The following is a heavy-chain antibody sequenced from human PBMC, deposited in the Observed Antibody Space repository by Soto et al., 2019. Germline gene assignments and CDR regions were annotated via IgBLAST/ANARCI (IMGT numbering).Heavy chain of an antibody. CDR3: ASKPDLGQVDV. Sequence: SETLSLTCTVSGGSISSGDYYWSWIRQPPGKGLEWIGYIYYSGSTYYNPSLKSRVTISVDTSKNQFSLKLSSVTAADTAVYYCASKPDLGQVDVWGQGTTVTVSS. J-gene: IGHJ6*02. CDR2: IYYSGST. CDR1: GGSISSGDYY. D-gene: IGHD7-27*01. V-gene: IGHV4-30-4*01.